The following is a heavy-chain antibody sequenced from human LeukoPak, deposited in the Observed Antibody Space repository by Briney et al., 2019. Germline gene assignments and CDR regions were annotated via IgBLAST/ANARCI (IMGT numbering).Heavy chain of an antibody. D-gene: IGHD1-14*01. J-gene: IGHJ4*02. CDR1: GFTLSSYE. CDR2: TSHSSIYI. Sequence: GGSLRLSCAASGFTLSSYEMNWVRQAPGKGLEWVSSTSHSSIYIYYADSVKGRFTISRDNAKNSLYLQMNSLRAEDTAVYYCARENHGSLDYWGQGTLVTVSS. V-gene: IGHV3-21*01. CDR3: ARENHGSLDY.